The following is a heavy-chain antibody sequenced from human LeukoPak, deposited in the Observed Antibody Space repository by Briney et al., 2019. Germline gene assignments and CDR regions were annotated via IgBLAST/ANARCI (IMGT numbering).Heavy chain of an antibody. V-gene: IGHV4-61*02. CDR2: VYTSGST. J-gene: IGHJ5*02. D-gene: IGHD3-22*01. Sequence: IPSETLSLTCTVSGGSISSDNYSWSWIRQPAGKGLEWIGRVYTSGSTNYNPSLKSRVTISVDTSKKQFSLKLSSVTAADTAVYYCAREKIGYYDGSGRGWFDPWGQGTLVTVSS. CDR3: AREKIGYYDGSGRGWFDP. CDR1: GGSISSDNYS.